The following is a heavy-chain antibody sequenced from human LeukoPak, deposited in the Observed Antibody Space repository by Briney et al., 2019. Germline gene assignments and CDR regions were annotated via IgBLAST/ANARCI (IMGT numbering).Heavy chain of an antibody. CDR2: TYYSGST. D-gene: IGHD6-13*01. V-gene: IGHV4-59*01. CDR3: ARTTEAHSWRTRYYDYYMDV. Sequence: SETLSLTCAVYGGSFSGYYWGWIRQPPGKGLEWIGYTYYSGSTNYNPSLKSRVTISVDTSKNQFSLKPSSVTAADTAVYYCARTTEAHSWRTRYYDYYMDVWGKGTTVTVSS. J-gene: IGHJ6*03. CDR1: GGSFSGYY.